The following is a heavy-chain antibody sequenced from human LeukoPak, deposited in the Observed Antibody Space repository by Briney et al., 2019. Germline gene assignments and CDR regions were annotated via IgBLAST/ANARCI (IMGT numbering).Heavy chain of an antibody. J-gene: IGHJ5*02. CDR3: ARLVDFWSGSVRFDP. Sequence: SETLSLTCTVSGGSISSSSYYWGWIRQPPGKGLEWIGSIYCSGSTYYNPSLKSRVTISVDTSKNQFSLKLSSVTAADTAVYYCARLVDFWSGSVRFDPWGQGTLVTVSS. CDR2: IYCSGST. V-gene: IGHV4-39*01. CDR1: GGSISSSSYY. D-gene: IGHD3-3*01.